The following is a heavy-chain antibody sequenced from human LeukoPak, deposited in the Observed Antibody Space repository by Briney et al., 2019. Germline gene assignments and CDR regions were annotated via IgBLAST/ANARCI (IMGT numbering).Heavy chain of an antibody. CDR1: GGSISSGGYY. D-gene: IGHD3-3*01. V-gene: IGHV4-30-2*01. J-gene: IGHJ4*02. Sequence: PSETLSLTCTVSGGSISSGGYYWSWIRQPPGKGLEWIGYIYHSGSTYYNPSLKSRVTISVDRSKNQFSLKLSSVTAADTAVYYCARASLEWSYDYWGQGTLVTVSS. CDR2: IYHSGST. CDR3: ARASLEWSYDY.